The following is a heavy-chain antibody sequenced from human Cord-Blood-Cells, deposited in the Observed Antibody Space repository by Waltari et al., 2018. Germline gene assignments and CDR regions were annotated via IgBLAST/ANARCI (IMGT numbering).Heavy chain of an antibody. CDR1: GFTFDDYT. Sequence: EVQLVGSGGVVVQPGGSLRLSCAASGFTFDDYTMHWVRQAPGKGLEWVSLISWDGGSTYYADSVKGRFTISRDNSKNSLYLQMNSLRTEDTALYYCAKDQTGAFDIWGQGTMVTVSS. V-gene: IGHV3-43*01. CDR3: AKDQTGAFDI. J-gene: IGHJ3*02. CDR2: ISWDGGST.